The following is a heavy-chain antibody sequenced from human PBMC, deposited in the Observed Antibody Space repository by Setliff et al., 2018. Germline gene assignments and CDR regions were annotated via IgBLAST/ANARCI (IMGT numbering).Heavy chain of an antibody. V-gene: IGHV3-48*01. CDR1: GFTFSDYE. J-gene: IGHJ3*02. D-gene: IGHD6-19*01. Sequence: PGGSLRLSCEVSGFTFSDYEMNWVRQAPGKGLEWVSYISSSSSTIYYADSVKGRFTISRDNAKNSLYLQMNSLRAEDTAVYYCARGTGNPGLGYAFDIWGQGTMVTVSS. CDR3: ARGTGNPGLGYAFDI. CDR2: ISSSSSTI.